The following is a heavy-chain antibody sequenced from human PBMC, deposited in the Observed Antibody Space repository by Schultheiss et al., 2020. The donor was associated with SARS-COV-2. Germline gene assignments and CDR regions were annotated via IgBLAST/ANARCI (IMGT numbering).Heavy chain of an antibody. CDR1: GFNLRNYW. V-gene: IGHV3-30*01. CDR3: ARDVSPMAYSGYDS. J-gene: IGHJ4*02. D-gene: IGHD5-12*01. Sequence: GGSLRLSFAASGFNLRNYWMDWVRQAPGKGLEWVAVISYDGSNKYYADSVKGRFTISRDNSKTTLYLQMNSLRPEDTAVYYCARDVSPMAYSGYDSWGQGTLVTVSS. CDR2: ISYDGSNK.